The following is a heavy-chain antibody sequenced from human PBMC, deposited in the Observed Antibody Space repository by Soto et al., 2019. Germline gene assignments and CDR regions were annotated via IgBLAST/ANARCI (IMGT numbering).Heavy chain of an antibody. J-gene: IGHJ6*02. CDR2: ISSSSSTI. CDR3: AREQWFGEYRSSAYYYGMDV. CDR1: GFTFSSYS. V-gene: IGHV3-48*02. D-gene: IGHD3-10*01. Sequence: EVQLVESGGGLVQPGGSLRLSCAASGFTFSSYSMNWVRQAPGKGLEWVSYISSSSSTIYYADSVKGRFTISRDNAKNSMYLQMNSLRDEDTAVYYCAREQWFGEYRSSAYYYGMDVWGQGTTVTVSS.